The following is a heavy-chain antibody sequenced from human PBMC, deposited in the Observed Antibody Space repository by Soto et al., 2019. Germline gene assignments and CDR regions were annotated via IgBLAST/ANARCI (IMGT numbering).Heavy chain of an antibody. CDR3: ARLPSRHLVDY. CDR2: MFYGVST. J-gene: IGHJ4*02. Sequence: SETLSLTCTVSGSSINSSGYYWGWIRQPPGKGLEWIGSMFYGVSTYYNPSLKSRVTVSVDTSKNQFSLNLRSVTAADTSVYYCARLPSRHLVDYWGQGTLVTVSS. CDR1: GSSINSSGYY. V-gene: IGHV4-39*01. D-gene: IGHD3-3*02.